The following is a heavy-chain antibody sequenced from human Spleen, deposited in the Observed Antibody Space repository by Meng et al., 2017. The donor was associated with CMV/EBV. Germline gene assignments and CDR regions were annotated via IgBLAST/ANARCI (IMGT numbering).Heavy chain of an antibody. Sequence: QGHLQRWGEGLCKPSATLSLTCAVYGGSVSGYYGGWIRQPPGKGLEWIGEINHSGSTNYHPSLKRRVTISVDTTKNSFSLKLSSVTAADTAVYYCARSTNGYNYGPLDYWGQGTLVTVSS. J-gene: IGHJ4*02. CDR2: INHSGST. CDR1: GGSVSGYY. CDR3: ARSTNGYNYGPLDY. D-gene: IGHD5-24*01. V-gene: IGHV4-34*01.